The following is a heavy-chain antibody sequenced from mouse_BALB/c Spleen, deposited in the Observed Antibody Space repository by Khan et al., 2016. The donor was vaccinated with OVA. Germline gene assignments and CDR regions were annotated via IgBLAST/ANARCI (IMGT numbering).Heavy chain of an antibody. CDR1: GFTFSSYG. CDR3: ATSYFYGYYFDY. CDR2: ISGDSSTI. Sequence: EVELVESGGGLVQPGGSRKLSCTASGFTFSSYGMHWVRQAPEKGLAWVAYISGDSSTIYYADTVKGRFTISRDNPKTTLFLQMTSLMSEDTARYYCATSYFYGYYFDYWGPGTTLTVSS. V-gene: IGHV5-17*02. D-gene: IGHD1-1*01. J-gene: IGHJ2*01.